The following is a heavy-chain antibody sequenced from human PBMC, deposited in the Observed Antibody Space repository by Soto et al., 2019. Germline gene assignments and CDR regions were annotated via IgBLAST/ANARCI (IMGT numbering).Heavy chain of an antibody. CDR1: GFTFDDYA. V-gene: IGHV3-9*01. CDR3: AKDGGSSPYYYYGMDV. D-gene: IGHD3-16*01. CDR2: ISWNSGSI. Sequence: PGESLKISCAASGFTFDDYAMHWVRQAPGKGLEWVSGISWNSGSIGYADSVKGRFTISRDNAKNSLYLQMNSLRAEDTALYYCAKDGGSSPYYYYGMDVWGQGTTVTVSS. J-gene: IGHJ6*02.